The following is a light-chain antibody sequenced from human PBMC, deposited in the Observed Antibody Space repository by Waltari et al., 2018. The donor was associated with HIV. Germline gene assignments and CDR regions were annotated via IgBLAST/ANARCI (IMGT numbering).Light chain of an antibody. CDR2: QDT. CDR3: HAWDSSTVV. Sequence: YELTQPPSVSVSPGQTASISCSGDELRDKFVCWYQQKPGQSPVLVIYQDTKRPSGIPERFSGSNSGNTATLTISGTQAMDEADYYCHAWDSSTVVFGGGTKLTVL. CDR1: ELRDKF. J-gene: IGLJ2*01. V-gene: IGLV3-1*01.